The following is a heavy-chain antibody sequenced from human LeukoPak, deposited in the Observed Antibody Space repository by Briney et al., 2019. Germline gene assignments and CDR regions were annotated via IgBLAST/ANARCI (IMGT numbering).Heavy chain of an antibody. CDR3: ARDSGCGSGSYPVDY. J-gene: IGHJ4*02. Sequence: GGSLRLSCAASGFTVSSNYMSWVRQAPGKGLEWVSVIYSGGSTYYADSVKGRFTISRHNSKNTLYLQMNSLRAEDTAVYYCARDSGCGSGSYPVDYWGQGTLVTVSS. V-gene: IGHV3-53*04. CDR2: IYSGGST. D-gene: IGHD3-10*01. CDR1: GFTVSSNY.